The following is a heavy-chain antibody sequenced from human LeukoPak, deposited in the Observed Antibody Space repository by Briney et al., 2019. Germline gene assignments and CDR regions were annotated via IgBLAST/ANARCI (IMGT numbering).Heavy chain of an antibody. CDR3: AKVATVTTDY. V-gene: IGHV3-30*18. J-gene: IGHJ4*02. CDR1: GFTFSSYG. D-gene: IGHD4-17*01. Sequence: GGSLRLSCAASGFTFSSYGMHWVRQAPGKGLEWVAVISYDGSNKYYADSVKGRFTISRDNSKNTLYLQMSSLRAEDTAVYYCAKVATVTTDYWGQGTLVTVSS. CDR2: ISYDGSNK.